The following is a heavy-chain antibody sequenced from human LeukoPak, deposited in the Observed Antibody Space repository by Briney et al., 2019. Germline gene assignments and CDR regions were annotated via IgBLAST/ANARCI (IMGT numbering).Heavy chain of an antibody. D-gene: IGHD4-17*01. CDR1: GGSISSYY. Sequence: SETLSLTCTVSGGSISSYYWSWIRQPPGKGLEWIGEINHSGSTNYNPSLKSRVTISVDTSKNQFSLKLSSVTAADTAVYYCARKGTVTRGAFDIWGQGTMVTVSS. CDR2: INHSGST. CDR3: ARKGTVTRGAFDI. V-gene: IGHV4-34*01. J-gene: IGHJ3*02.